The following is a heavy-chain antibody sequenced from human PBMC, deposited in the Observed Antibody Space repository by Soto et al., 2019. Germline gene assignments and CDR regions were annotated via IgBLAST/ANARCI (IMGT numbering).Heavy chain of an antibody. J-gene: IGHJ4*02. CDR3: AREGRGDYGDSFDY. D-gene: IGHD4-17*01. CDR2: ISSSSSTI. V-gene: IGHV3-48*01. CDR1: GFTFSSYS. Sequence: EVQLVESGGGLVQPGGSLRLSCAASGFTFSSYSMNWVRQAPGKGLEWVSYISSSSSTIYYADSVKGRFTISRDNAKNSLYLQMNGLRAEDTAVYYCAREGRGDYGDSFDYWGQGTLVTVSS.